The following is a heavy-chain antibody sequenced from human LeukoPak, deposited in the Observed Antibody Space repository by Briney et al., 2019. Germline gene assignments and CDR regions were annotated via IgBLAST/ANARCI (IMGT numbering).Heavy chain of an antibody. Sequence: GGSLRLSCAASGVTVSNNYMRWVRQAPGKGPEWVSLIYSGGDTFYADAMKGRFTISRDGSKNTLYLQMNSLRAEDTAVYYCARDPPAEAINTYAWGQGALVTVSS. CDR3: ARDPPAEAINTYA. J-gene: IGHJ5*02. D-gene: IGHD6-13*01. CDR2: IYSGGDT. CDR1: GVTVSNNY. V-gene: IGHV3-66*01.